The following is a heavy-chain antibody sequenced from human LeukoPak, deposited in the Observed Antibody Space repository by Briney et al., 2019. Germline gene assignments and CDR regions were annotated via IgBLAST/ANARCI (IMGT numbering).Heavy chain of an antibody. J-gene: IGHJ4*02. Sequence: PGGSLRLSCAASGFAFSSLAMHWVRQAPGKGLEWVAVISYDGSNQFYADSVKGRFTISRDNSKNTLYLQMNSLRTEDTAVYYCARGGSYHLLSIYFDYWGQGTLVTVSS. CDR3: ARGGSYHLLSIYFDY. V-gene: IGHV3-30*14. CDR2: ISYDGSNQ. CDR1: GFAFSSLA. D-gene: IGHD2-2*01.